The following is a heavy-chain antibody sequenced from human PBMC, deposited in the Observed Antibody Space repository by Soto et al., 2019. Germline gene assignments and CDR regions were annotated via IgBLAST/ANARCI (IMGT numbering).Heavy chain of an antibody. CDR3: AKLMVKSVGFWSGYLVD. CDR1: GFTFSSGA. D-gene: IGHD3-3*01. CDR2: ISGSGGST. Sequence: GGSLRLSCVASGFTFSSGAMTWVRQAPGKGLEWVSGISGSGGSTYHADSVKGRFTISRDNSKNTLYLQMNSLRAEDTAVYYCAKLMVKSVGFWSGYLVDWGQGILVTVSS. J-gene: IGHJ4*02. V-gene: IGHV3-23*01.